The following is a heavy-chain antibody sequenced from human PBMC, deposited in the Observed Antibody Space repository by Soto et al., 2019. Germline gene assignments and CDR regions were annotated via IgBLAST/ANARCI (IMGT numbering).Heavy chain of an antibody. D-gene: IGHD3-9*01. CDR1: GYTFTIYA. J-gene: IGHJ5*02. V-gene: IGHV1-3*01. Sequence: ASLKVSCKASGYTFTIYAMHWVLQAPGQRLEWMGWINAGNGNTKYSQKFQGRVTITRDTSASTAYMELSSLRSEDTAVYYCARERYDILTGLFFDPWGQGTLVTVSS. CDR2: INAGNGNT. CDR3: ARERYDILTGLFFDP.